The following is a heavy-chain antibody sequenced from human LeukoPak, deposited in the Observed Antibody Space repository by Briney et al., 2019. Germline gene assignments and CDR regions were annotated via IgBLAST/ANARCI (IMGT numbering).Heavy chain of an antibody. CDR2: IYTSGSA. V-gene: IGHV4-61*02. J-gene: IGHJ1*01. Sequence: SETLSLTCTVSGGSISSGSYYWSWIRQPAGKGLEWIWRIYTSGSANYNPSLKSRVTVSVDTSKNQFSLKLSSVTAADTAVYYCARGFGDPGYFQHWGQGTLVTVSS. CDR1: GGSISSGSYY. CDR3: ARGFGDPGYFQH. D-gene: IGHD4-17*01.